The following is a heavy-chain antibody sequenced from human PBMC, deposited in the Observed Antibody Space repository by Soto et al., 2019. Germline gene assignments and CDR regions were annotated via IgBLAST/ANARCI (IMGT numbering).Heavy chain of an antibody. D-gene: IGHD1-26*01. CDR3: ARDHGPLMGAIDY. CDR2: IWYDGSNK. Sequence: GGSLRLSCAASGFTFSSYGMHWVRQAPGKGLEWVAVIWYDGSNKYYADSVKGRFTISRDNSKNTLYLQMNSLRAEDTAVYYCARDHGPLMGAIDYWGQGTLVTVSS. CDR1: GFTFSSYG. V-gene: IGHV3-33*01. J-gene: IGHJ4*02.